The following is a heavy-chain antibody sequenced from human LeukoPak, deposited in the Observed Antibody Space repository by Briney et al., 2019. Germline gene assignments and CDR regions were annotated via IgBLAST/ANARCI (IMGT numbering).Heavy chain of an antibody. CDR3: ARGYGGDPLYFDY. V-gene: IGHV4-59*01. D-gene: IGHD4-23*01. J-gene: IGHJ4*02. CDR1: GGSISSYY. CDR2: ISYSGST. Sequence: PSETLSLTCTVSGGSISSYYWSWIRQPPGKGLEWIGYISYSGSTNYNPSLKSRVTISVDTSKNQFSLKLSSVIAADTAVYYCARGYGGDPLYFDYWGQGSLVTVSS.